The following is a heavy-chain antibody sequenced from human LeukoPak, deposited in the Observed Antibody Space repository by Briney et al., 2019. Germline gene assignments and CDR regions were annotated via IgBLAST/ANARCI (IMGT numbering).Heavy chain of an antibody. Sequence: GGSLRLSCAASGFTFSSYWMHWVRQAPGKGLVWVSRINSDGSSTSYADSVKGRFTISRDNAKNTLYLQMSSLRAEDTAVYYCAREPDNYYDSSGYYYWGQGTLVTVSS. CDR2: INSDGSST. CDR3: AREPDNYYDSSGYYY. CDR1: GFTFSSYW. V-gene: IGHV3-74*01. D-gene: IGHD3-22*01. J-gene: IGHJ4*02.